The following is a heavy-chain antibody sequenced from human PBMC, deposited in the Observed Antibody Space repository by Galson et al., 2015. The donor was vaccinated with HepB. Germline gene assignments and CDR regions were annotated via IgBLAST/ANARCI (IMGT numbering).Heavy chain of an antibody. J-gene: IGHJ5*02. D-gene: IGHD3-22*01. V-gene: IGHV2-5*08. CDR1: GFSLSTSGMC. CDR3: AYARYYYDSSDGWNWFDP. CDR2: IYWNDDK. Sequence: PALVKPTQTLTLTCTFSGFSLSTSGMCVSWIRQPPGKALEWLALIYWNDDKRYSPSLKSRLTITKDTSKNQVVLTMTKMDPVDTATYYCAYARYYYDSSDGWNWFDPWGQGTLVTVSS.